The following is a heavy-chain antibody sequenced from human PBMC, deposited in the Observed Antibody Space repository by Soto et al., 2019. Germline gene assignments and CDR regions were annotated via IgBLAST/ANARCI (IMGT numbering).Heavy chain of an antibody. CDR1: GFTFSNYA. CDR3: AKDYCASTSCNFDH. D-gene: IGHD2-2*01. CDR2: ISGSGAST. J-gene: IGHJ4*02. Sequence: EVQLLESGGGLVQPGGSLRLSCAASGFTFSNYAMSWVRQAPGKGLEWVSAISGSGASTYYADSVKGRFTIARDNSKNTLYLQMNSLRAEDTAVYYCAKDYCASTSCNFDHWGQGTLVTVSS. V-gene: IGHV3-23*01.